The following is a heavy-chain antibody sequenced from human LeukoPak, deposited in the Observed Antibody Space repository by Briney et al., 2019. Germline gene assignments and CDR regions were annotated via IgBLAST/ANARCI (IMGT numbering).Heavy chain of an antibody. CDR2: ISYDGGNK. CDR3: AIGNEYYFDY. Sequence: GGSLRLSCAASGFTFNNYAIHWVRQAPGKGLGWVAVISYDGGNKYYADSVKGRFIISRDNSKNTLYLQMNRLRAEDTAVYYCAIGNEYYFDYWGQGTLVTVSS. D-gene: IGHD3-10*01. J-gene: IGHJ4*02. V-gene: IGHV3-30*04. CDR1: GFTFNNYA.